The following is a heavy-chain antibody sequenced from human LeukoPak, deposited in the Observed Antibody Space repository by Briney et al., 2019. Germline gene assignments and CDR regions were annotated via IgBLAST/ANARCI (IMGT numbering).Heavy chain of an antibody. V-gene: IGHV3-11*05. CDR2: ISNGGDST. J-gene: IGHJ6*02. CDR3: VRATEGGAMDV. CDR1: GFRFSDYY. D-gene: IGHD2-21*02. Sequence: GGSLRLSCEASGFRFSDYYMTWIRQTPGRGLEWVSYISNGGDSTSYADSLEGRFTISRDNAKNSLYLRMNSLRAEDTAMYYCVRATEGGAMDVWDQGTTVTVSS.